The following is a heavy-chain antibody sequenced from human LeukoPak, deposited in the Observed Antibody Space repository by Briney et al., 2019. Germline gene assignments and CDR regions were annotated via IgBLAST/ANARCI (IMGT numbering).Heavy chain of an antibody. CDR1: GFTFSSYA. J-gene: IGHJ6*02. Sequence: PGGSLRLSCAASGFTFSSYAMSWVRQAPGKGLEWVSAISGSGGSTYYADSVKGRFTISRDNFKNTLYLQMNSLRAEDTAVYYCAKGESYYYDSSGRRTYYYYGMDVWGQGTTVTVSS. CDR3: AKGESYYYDSSGRRTYYYYGMDV. V-gene: IGHV3-23*01. CDR2: ISGSGGST. D-gene: IGHD3-22*01.